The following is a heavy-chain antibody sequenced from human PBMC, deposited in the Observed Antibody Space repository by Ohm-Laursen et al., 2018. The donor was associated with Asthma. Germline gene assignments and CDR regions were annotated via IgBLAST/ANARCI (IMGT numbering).Heavy chain of an antibody. D-gene: IGHD2-2*01. CDR3: ARVRVVPAGSTPHFDY. J-gene: IGHJ4*02. Sequence: SETLSLTCTVSGGSISSGGYYWSWIRQHPGKGPEWIGYIYYSGSTYYNPSLKSRVTISVDTSKNQFSLKLSSVTAADTAVYYCARVRVVPAGSTPHFDYWGQGTLVTVSS. CDR2: IYYSGST. V-gene: IGHV4-31*03. CDR1: GGSISSGGYY.